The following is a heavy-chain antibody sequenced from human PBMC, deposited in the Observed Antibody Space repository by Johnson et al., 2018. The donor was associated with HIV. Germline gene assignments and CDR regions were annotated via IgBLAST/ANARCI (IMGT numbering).Heavy chain of an antibody. J-gene: IGHJ3*02. CDR3: AKGRVVVAATEAFDI. CDR1: GFTFSSYA. D-gene: IGHD2-15*01. CDR2: ISYDGSNK. V-gene: IGHV3-30*04. Sequence: QEQLVESGGGVVQPGRSLRLSCAASGFTFSSYAMHWVRQAPGKGLEWVAVISYDGSNKYYADSVKGRFTISRDNSKNTLYLQMNSLRGEDTAVYYCAKGRVVVAATEAFDIWGQGTTVTV.